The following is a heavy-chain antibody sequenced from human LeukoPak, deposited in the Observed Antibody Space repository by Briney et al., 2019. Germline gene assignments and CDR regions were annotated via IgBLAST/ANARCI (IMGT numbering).Heavy chain of an antibody. CDR3: ARDHPTFDY. Sequence: PGGSLRLSCAASGFTFSDYYMSWIRQAPGKGLEWVSYISSSGSTIYYADSVKGRFTISRDNAKASLYLHMNGLRAEVTAVYYCARDHPTFDYWGQGTLVTVSS. J-gene: IGHJ4*02. CDR2: ISSSGSTI. CDR1: GFTFSDYY. V-gene: IGHV3-11*01.